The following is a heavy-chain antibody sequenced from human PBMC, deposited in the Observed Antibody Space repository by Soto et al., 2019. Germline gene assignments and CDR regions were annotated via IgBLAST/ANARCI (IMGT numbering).Heavy chain of an antibody. CDR2: IWYDGSEK. CDR3: AGVANSAGPAY. D-gene: IGHD5-12*01. Sequence: QVQLVESGGGVVQPGKSLRLSCAASGFTFSTYGMHWVRQAPGKGLEWVALIWYDGSEKYYADSVTGRFTISRDNFKRTLNLHMNSLRDEDTAVYYCAGVANSAGPAYWGQGTLVTVSS. CDR1: GFTFSTYG. V-gene: IGHV3-33*01. J-gene: IGHJ4*02.